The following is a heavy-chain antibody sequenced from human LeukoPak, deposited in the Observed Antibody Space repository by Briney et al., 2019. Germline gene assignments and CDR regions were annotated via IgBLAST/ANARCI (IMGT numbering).Heavy chain of an antibody. D-gene: IGHD2-21*01. CDR1: GFTFSSYT. CDR2: ISASGAGT. CDR3: AEGIFNPYYYIDV. J-gene: IGHJ6*03. Sequence: GGSLRLSCAASGFTFSSYTMSWVRQAPGKGLEWVSVISASGAGTYYADSVKGRFTISRENSKNTLYLQMNSLRAEDTAVYYCAEGIFNPYYYIDVWGKGTTVTVSS. V-gene: IGHV3-23*01.